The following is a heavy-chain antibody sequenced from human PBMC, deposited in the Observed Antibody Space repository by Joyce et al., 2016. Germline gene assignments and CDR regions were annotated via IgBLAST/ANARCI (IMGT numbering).Heavy chain of an antibody. J-gene: IGHJ3*01. D-gene: IGHD3-3*01. CDR1: GFTFTTYW. CDR3: ARAHYDGFDV. Sequence: EVQLVESGGGWVQPGGSLRLSCAASGFTFTTYWMRWVRQAPGKGWGGVASIKEDGSEKFYVDSVKGLFGISRDSAENSVYLQMNRLRPEDTAVYYCARAHYDGFDVWGQGTMVSVSS. CDR2: IKEDGSEK. V-gene: IGHV3-7*03.